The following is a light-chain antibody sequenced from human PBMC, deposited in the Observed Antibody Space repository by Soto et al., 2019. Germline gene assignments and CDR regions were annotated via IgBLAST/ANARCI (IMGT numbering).Light chain of an antibody. J-gene: IGLJ1*01. CDR3: AAWDDIMSVL. CDR2: RNN. CDR1: SSNIGNYY. Sequence: QSVLTQPPSASGTPGQRVTISCSGSSSNIGNYYVHWYQQLPEATPKLLIYRNNQRPSGVPDRFSGSKSGTSASLAISGHRSEDEAAYYCAAWDDIMSVLFGTGTKVTVL. V-gene: IGLV1-47*01.